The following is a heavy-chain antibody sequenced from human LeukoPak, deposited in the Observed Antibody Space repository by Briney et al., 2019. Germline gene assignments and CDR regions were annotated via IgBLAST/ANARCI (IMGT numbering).Heavy chain of an antibody. CDR1: GFPFSNYP. Sequence: GGSLRLSCAASGFPFSNYPMIWVRQAPGKGLESVSYIAGAGDTMHYADSVRGRFAISRDNGKNSLYLQMNALRAEDTAIYYCAKGPSAYCSGGTCYVDYWGQGTLVTVSS. J-gene: IGHJ4*02. D-gene: IGHD2-15*01. CDR2: IAGAGDTM. CDR3: AKGPSAYCSGGTCYVDY. V-gene: IGHV3-48*01.